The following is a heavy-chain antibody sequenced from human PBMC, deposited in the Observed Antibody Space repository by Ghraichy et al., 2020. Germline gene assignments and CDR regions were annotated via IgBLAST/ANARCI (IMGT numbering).Heavy chain of an antibody. D-gene: IGHD3-22*01. Sequence: ESLNISCTVSGGSISSYYWSWIRQPAGKGLEWIGRIYTSGSTNYNPSLKSRVTMSVDTSKNQFSLKLSSVTAADTAVYYCARSGSGYYHDAFDIWGQGTMVTVSS. CDR2: IYTSGST. CDR1: GGSISSYY. V-gene: IGHV4-4*07. J-gene: IGHJ3*02. CDR3: ARSGSGYYHDAFDI.